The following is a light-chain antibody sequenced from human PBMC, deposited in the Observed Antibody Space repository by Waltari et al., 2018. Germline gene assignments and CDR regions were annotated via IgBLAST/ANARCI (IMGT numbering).Light chain of an antibody. J-gene: IGLJ3*02. Sequence: QSALTQPASASGAPGQSITISCSAVTGIGGNSDFLSWYQHHPGKVPKLLIYEVIKRPPDISDRFTGSKSGNTASLSISGLQADDEADYYCCSYVQKDIWLFGRGTKVTVL. V-gene: IGLV2-23*02. CDR3: CSYVQKDIWL. CDR2: EVI. CDR1: TGIGGNSDF.